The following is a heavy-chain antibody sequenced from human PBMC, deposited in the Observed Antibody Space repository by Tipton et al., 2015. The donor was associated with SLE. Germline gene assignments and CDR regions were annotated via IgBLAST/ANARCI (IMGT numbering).Heavy chain of an antibody. J-gene: IGHJ4*02. V-gene: IGHV4-39*07. CDR3: ARHEWWPHFDY. CDR1: GGSISSSSYY. Sequence: TLSLTCTVSGGSISSSSYYWDWIRQPPGKGLEWIGSMYYSGSTYYNPSLKSRVTISIDTSKNQFSLKLSSMTAADTAVYYCARHEWWPHFDYWGQGTLVTVSS. D-gene: IGHD2-15*01. CDR2: MYYSGST.